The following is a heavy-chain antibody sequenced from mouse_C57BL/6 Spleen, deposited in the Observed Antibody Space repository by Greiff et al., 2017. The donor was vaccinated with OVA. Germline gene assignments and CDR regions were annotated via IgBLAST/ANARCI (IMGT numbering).Heavy chain of an antibody. CDR3: ASLWGGFAY. D-gene: IGHD6-1*01. Sequence: EVQLQQSGPELVKPGASVKISCKASGYTFTDYYMNWVKQSPGKSLEWIGDINPNNGGTSYNQKFKGKATLTVDKSSSTAYMELRSLTSEDSAVYYCASLWGGFAYWGQGTLVTVSA. J-gene: IGHJ3*01. V-gene: IGHV1-26*01. CDR1: GYTFTDYY. CDR2: INPNNGGT.